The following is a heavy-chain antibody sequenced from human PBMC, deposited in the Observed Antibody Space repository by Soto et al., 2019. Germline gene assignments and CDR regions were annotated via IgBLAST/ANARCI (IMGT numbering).Heavy chain of an antibody. V-gene: IGHV4-61*01. Sequence: QVQLHESGPGLLKPSETLSLTCTVSGASVSSGSYYWTWIRQPPGKGLEFIGYIFYNGTTNYNPSLKSRVTMSVDTSRDQFSLRLSSVTPPDTAFYYCARGVTMITGFDYWGQGSLVTVSS. CDR3: ARGVTMITGFDY. J-gene: IGHJ4*02. CDR1: GASVSSGSYY. D-gene: IGHD3-22*01. CDR2: IFYNGTT.